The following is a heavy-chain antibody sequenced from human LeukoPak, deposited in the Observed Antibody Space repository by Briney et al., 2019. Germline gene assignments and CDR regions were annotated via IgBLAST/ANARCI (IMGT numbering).Heavy chain of an antibody. CDR3: ARASCSSTSCSLYYMDV. CDR2: INTDGSST. V-gene: IGHV3-74*01. Sequence: PGGYLRLSCAASGFTFSSYWMHWVRQAPGKGLVWVSRINTDGSSTSYADSVKGRFTISRDNAKNTLYLQMNSLRAEDTAVYYCARASCSSTSCSLYYMDVWGKGTTVTVSS. J-gene: IGHJ6*03. D-gene: IGHD2-2*01. CDR1: GFTFSSYW.